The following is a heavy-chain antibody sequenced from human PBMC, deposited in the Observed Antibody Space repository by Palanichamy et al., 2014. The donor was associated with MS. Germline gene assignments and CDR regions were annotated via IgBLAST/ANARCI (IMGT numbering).Heavy chain of an antibody. Sequence: EVQLVEVWGRAWSSLGGPVRLSCAASGFTFSSYWMSWVRQAPGKGLEWVANIKQDGSENYYVDSVKGRFTISRDNAKNSLYLQMNSLRAEDTAVYYCARTSALAPFDYWGQGTLVTVSS. V-gene: IGHV3-7*01. CDR3: ARTSALAPFDY. J-gene: IGHJ4*02. CDR2: IKQDGSEN. D-gene: IGHD5-12*01. CDR1: GFTFSSYW.